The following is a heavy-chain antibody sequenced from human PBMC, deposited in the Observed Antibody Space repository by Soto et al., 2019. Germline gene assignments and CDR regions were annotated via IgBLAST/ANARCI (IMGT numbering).Heavy chain of an antibody. CDR2: INHSGST. V-gene: IGHV4-34*01. CDR1: GGSFSGNY. D-gene: IGHD2-15*01. J-gene: IGHJ6*03. Sequence: SETLSLTCAVYGGSFSGNYWSWNRQPPGKGLEWIGEINHSGSTNYNPSLKSRVTISVDTSKNQFSLKLSSVTAADTAVYYCARRTEYCSGGSCYYYYMDVWGKGTTVTVSS. CDR3: ARRTEYCSGGSCYYYYMDV.